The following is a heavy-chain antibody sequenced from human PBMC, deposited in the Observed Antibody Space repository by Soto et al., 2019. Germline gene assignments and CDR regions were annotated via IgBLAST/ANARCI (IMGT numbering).Heavy chain of an antibody. CDR1: VDNVSSYR. CDR3: SKAVDGIGTPRSDSEV. J-gene: IGHJ6*01. CDR2: IYPGDSDT. D-gene: IGHD2-15*01. V-gene: IGHV5-51*01. Sequence: LPSSEKRSVDNVSSYRRWPYRQKNEKGLEWMGIIYPGDSDTRYSPSFQGQVTISADKSISTAYLQWSSLKASDTAMYYCSKAVDGIGTPRSDSEVLRKGTT.